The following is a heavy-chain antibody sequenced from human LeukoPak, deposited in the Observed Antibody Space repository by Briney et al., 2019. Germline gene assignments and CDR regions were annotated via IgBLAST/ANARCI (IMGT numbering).Heavy chain of an antibody. CDR2: IYPVDSDT. D-gene: IGHD3-10*01. V-gene: IGHV5-51*01. CDR1: GYSFSNYW. Sequence: GESLKISCKGSGYSFSNYWIAWVRQMPGKGLEWMGIIYPVDSDTRSSPSFQGQVTISADKSIGPAYLQWSSLKASDTAVYYCARHPPYTTSWFRFNWFDTWGQGTLVTVSS. CDR3: ARHPPYTTSWFRFNWFDT. J-gene: IGHJ5*02.